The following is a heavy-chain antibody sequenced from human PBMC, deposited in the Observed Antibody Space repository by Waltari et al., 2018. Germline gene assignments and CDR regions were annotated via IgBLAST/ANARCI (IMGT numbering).Heavy chain of an antibody. Sequence: QVQLVESGGGVVQPGRSLRLSCAASGFTFSSYGMHWVRRAPGKGLEWVAVIWYDGSNKYYADSVKGRFTISRDNSKNTLYLQMNSLRAEDTAVYYCARDGSSWFYYFDYWGQGTLVTVSS. CDR2: IWYDGSNK. V-gene: IGHV3-33*01. CDR3: ARDGSSWFYYFDY. J-gene: IGHJ4*02. CDR1: GFTFSSYG. D-gene: IGHD6-13*01.